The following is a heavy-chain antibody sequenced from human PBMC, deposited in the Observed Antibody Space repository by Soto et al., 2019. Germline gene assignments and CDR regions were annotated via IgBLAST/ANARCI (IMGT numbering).Heavy chain of an antibody. CDR3: ARPTYGDRDY. D-gene: IGHD4-17*01. CDR1: GFTLSDHY. CDR2: SRNKAKSYTT. V-gene: IGHV3-72*01. Sequence: EVQLVESGGGLVQPGGSLRLSCAIFGFTLSDHYMDWIRQAPGKGLEWVGRSRNKAKSYTTDYAASVKGRVTISRDDSQNSLYLQLNSLKTEDTAVSYCARPTYGDRDYWGQGTLVTVSS. J-gene: IGHJ4*02.